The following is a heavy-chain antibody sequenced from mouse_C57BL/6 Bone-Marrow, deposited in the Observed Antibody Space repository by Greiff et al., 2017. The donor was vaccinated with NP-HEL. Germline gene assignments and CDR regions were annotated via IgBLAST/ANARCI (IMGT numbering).Heavy chain of an antibody. CDR3: ARSKAYGNYAWFAY. Sequence: QVQLQQPGAELVKPGASVKLSCKASGYTFTSYWMHWVKQRPGQVLEWIGMIHPNSGSTNYNEKFKSKATLTVDKSSSTAYMQLSSLTSEDSAVYYCARSKAYGNYAWFAYWGQGTLVTVSA. V-gene: IGHV1-64*01. J-gene: IGHJ3*01. CDR1: GYTFTSYW. D-gene: IGHD2-1*01. CDR2: IHPNSGST.